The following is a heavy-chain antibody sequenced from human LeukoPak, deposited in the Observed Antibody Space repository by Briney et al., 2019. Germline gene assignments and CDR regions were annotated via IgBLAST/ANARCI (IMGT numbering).Heavy chain of an antibody. CDR3: AKELYNYGDYGAEGLDV. J-gene: IGHJ6*02. V-gene: IGHV3-30*04. Sequence: GGSLRLSCVAFGFTFSDHAMHWVRQAPGKGLEWVALISYDGSSEYYAGSVKGRFTISRDNSKITVYLQMNSLKAEDTAVYYCAKELYNYGDYGAEGLDVGGQGTTVTVS. CDR2: ISYDGSSE. D-gene: IGHD4-17*01. CDR1: GFTFSDHA.